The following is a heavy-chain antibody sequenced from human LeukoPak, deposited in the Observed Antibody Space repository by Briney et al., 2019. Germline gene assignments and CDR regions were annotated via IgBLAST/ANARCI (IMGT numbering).Heavy chain of an antibody. CDR2: IYHSGST. V-gene: IGHV4-4*02. D-gene: IGHD3-9*01. CDR3: ARRRYFDWLLSAFDI. Sequence: SGTLSLTCAVSGGSISSSNWWSWVRQPPGKGLEWIGEIYHSGSTNYNPSLKSRVTISVDKSKNQFSLKLSSVTAADTAMYYCARRRYFDWLLSAFDIWGQGTMVTVSS. J-gene: IGHJ3*02. CDR1: GGSISSSNW.